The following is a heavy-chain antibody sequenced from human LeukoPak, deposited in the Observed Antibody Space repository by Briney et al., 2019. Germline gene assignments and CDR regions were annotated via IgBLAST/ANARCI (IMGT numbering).Heavy chain of an antibody. Sequence: PGRSLRLSCAASGFTFSSYGMHWVRQAPGKGLEWVAVIWYDGSNKYYADSVKGRFTISRDNSKNTLYLQMNRLRAEDTAVYYCARWIAVAGTYYYGMDVWGKGTTVTVSS. D-gene: IGHD6-19*01. CDR3: ARWIAVAGTYYYGMDV. J-gene: IGHJ6*04. CDR2: IWYDGSNK. V-gene: IGHV3-33*01. CDR1: GFTFSSYG.